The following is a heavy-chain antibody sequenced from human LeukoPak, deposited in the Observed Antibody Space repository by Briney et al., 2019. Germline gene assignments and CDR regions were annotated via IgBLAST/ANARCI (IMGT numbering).Heavy chain of an antibody. V-gene: IGHV4-34*01. Sequence: PSETLSLTCAVSGESFSGNFWSWIRQPPGKGLEWIGEINHSGSTNYNPSLKSRVTISVDTSKNQFSLKLSSVTAADTAVYYCARGLGLKGPWGQGTLVTVSS. CDR2: INHSGST. CDR3: ARGLGLKGP. CDR1: GESFSGNF. J-gene: IGHJ5*02.